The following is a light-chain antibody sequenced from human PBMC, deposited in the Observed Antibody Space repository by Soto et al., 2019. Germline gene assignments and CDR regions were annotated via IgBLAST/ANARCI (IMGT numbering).Light chain of an antibody. CDR3: SLPYSGARV. CDR2: DTS. Sequence: QAVVTQEPSLTVSPGGTVTLTCGSSTGAVTSGHYPYWFQQKPGQAPRTLIYDTSNKHSWTPARFSGSLLGGKAALTLSGTQPNDDSNYHRSLPYSGARVFGGGTKLTVL. CDR1: TGAVTSGHY. V-gene: IGLV7-46*01. J-gene: IGLJ3*02.